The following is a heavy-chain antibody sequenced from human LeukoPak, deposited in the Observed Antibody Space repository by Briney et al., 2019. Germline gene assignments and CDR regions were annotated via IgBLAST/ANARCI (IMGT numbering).Heavy chain of an antibody. CDR1: GYTSTGYY. D-gene: IGHD3-16*01. CDR2: ISPNSGGI. Sequence: ASVKVSCKASGYTSTGYYMHWVPKAHGQGLEWVGWISPNSGGIKYAQMFQGRVTITRDTSISTAYMELSRLGSDDTAVYYCARDLSGSGLGYWGQGTLVTVSS. V-gene: IGHV1-2*02. J-gene: IGHJ4*02. CDR3: ARDLSGSGLGY.